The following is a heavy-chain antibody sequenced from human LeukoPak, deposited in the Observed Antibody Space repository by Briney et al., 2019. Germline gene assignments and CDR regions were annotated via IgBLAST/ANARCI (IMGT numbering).Heavy chain of an antibody. CDR3: AKDRIADGRYSIDF. D-gene: IGHD2-21*01. V-gene: IGHV3-23*01. J-gene: IGHJ4*02. Sequence: PGGSLRLSCAASGFTFNTYAMNWVRPAPGKGLEWVSVIIGNGGGINYADSVRGRFFISRDNAANTLYLQMNSLRVEDTAVYYCAKDRIADGRYSIDFWGQGTLVSVSS. CDR1: GFTFNTYA. CDR2: IIGNGGGI.